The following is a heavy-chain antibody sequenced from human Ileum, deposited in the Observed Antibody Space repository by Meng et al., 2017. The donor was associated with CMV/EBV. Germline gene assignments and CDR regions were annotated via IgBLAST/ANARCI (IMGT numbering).Heavy chain of an antibody. J-gene: IGHJ4*02. Sequence: SVKVSCKTSGFRFATSAITWVRQAPGQGLEWMGWINPNSGGTNYAQKFQGRVTMTRDTSISTAYMELSRLRSDDTAVYYCARKRFDYWGQGTLVTVSS. CDR3: ARKRFDY. CDR2: INPNSGGT. CDR1: GFRFATSA. V-gene: IGHV1-2*02.